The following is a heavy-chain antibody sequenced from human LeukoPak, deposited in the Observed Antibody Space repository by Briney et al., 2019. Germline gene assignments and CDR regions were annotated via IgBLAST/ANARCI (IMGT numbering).Heavy chain of an antibody. V-gene: IGHV4-30-4*01. CDR3: ASETHDPTLVRGVVDY. J-gene: IGHJ4*02. D-gene: IGHD3-10*01. Sequence: PSQTLSLTCTVSGGSISSNDYYWSWIRQPPGKGLEWIGYIYYSGSTYYNPSLKSRLTISADTSKNQFSLKLRSVTAADTAVYYCASETHDPTLVRGVVDYWGRGTLVTVSS. CDR1: GGSISSNDYY. CDR2: IYYSGST.